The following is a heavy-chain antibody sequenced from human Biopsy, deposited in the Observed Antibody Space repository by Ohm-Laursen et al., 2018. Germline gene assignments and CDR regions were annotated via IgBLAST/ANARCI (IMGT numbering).Heavy chain of an antibody. CDR1: GGTFSASG. Sequence: GSSVKVSCKVIGGTFSASGISWVRLAPGHGLEFVGGIIPIFQTTHYAQSFQGRVIIVAGKSTSTAYMELSSLRSDDTAIYYCATVRGLVWFGELIAWGQGTLVTVSS. J-gene: IGHJ5*02. D-gene: IGHD3-10*01. CDR3: ATVRGLVWFGELIA. CDR2: IIPIFQTT. V-gene: IGHV1-69*06.